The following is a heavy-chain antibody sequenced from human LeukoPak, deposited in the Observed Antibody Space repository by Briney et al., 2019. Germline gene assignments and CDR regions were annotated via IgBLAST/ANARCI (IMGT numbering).Heavy chain of an antibody. J-gene: IGHJ6*03. Sequence: GGSLRLSCTVSGFTLSSYEMSWIRQAPGKGLEWVSSISSSSSYIYYADSVKGRFTISRDNAKNSLYLQMNSLRAEDTAVYYCARANDNYYYYYMDVWGKGTTVTISS. D-gene: IGHD3-9*01. CDR3: ARANDNYYYYYMDV. CDR1: GFTLSSYE. V-gene: IGHV3-21*01. CDR2: ISSSSSYI.